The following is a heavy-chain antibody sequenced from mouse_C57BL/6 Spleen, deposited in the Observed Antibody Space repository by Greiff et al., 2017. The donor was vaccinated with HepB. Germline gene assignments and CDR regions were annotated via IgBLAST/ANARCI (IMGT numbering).Heavy chain of an antibody. J-gene: IGHJ1*03. CDR1: GYTFTSYW. CDR2: IDPSDSYT. V-gene: IGHV1-50*01. CDR3: ARCCGYDGYFDV. D-gene: IGHD2-2*01. Sequence: QVQLQQPGAELVKPGASVKLSCKASGYTFTSYWMQWVKQRPGQGLEWIGEIDPSDSYTNYNQKFKGKATLTVDTSSSTAYMQLSSLTSEDSAVYYCARCCGYDGYFDVWGTGTTVTVSS.